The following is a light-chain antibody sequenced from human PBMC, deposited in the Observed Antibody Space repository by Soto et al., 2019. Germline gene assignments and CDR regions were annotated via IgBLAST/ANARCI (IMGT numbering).Light chain of an antibody. J-gene: IGLJ1*01. V-gene: IGLV2-14*01. CDR3: SSHTTSDTLV. CDR2: EVT. Sequence: QSALTQPASVSESPGQSITISCTGTSSDVGGYDYVAWYQHHPGKAPKLLIYEVTNRPSGVSNRFYGSKSGNTASLTISGLQVEDEADYYCSSHTTSDTLVFGPGTKLTVL. CDR1: SSDVGGYDY.